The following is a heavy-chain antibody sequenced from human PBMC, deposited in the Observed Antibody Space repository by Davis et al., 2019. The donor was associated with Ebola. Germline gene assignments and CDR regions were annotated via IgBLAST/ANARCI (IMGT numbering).Heavy chain of an antibody. D-gene: IGHD6-6*01. J-gene: IGHJ5*02. V-gene: IGHV1-18*04. Sequence: ASVKVSCKASGYTFTNYGITWVRQAPGQGLEWMGWINPHNGNTNYAQNVQGRVIMTTDTATTTAYMEVGGLRSDDTAVYYCARRIAAGWFDPWGQGTLVTVSS. CDR3: ARRIAAGWFDP. CDR2: INPHNGNT. CDR1: GYTFTNYG.